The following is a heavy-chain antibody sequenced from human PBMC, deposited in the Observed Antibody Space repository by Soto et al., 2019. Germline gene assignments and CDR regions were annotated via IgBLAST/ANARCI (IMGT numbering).Heavy chain of an antibody. D-gene: IGHD3-9*01. Sequence: QLQLQESGPGLVKTSETLSLTCTVSGGSISSSNYYWGWIRQPPGKGLEWIGSIYYIGSTYSNPSLTSRVTMSVDTSKNQFSLKLSSVTAAYTAVYYCARLGILTSYPRWFDPWGQGTLVAVSS. V-gene: IGHV4-39*01. CDR2: IYYIGST. CDR3: ARLGILTSYPRWFDP. J-gene: IGHJ5*02. CDR1: GGSISSSNYY.